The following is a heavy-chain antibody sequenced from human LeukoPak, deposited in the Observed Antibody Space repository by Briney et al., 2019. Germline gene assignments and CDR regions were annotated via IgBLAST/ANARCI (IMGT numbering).Heavy chain of an antibody. CDR2: ISSSSYI. CDR3: ARDGDYYDSRGDAFDV. CDR1: GFTVSSNY. D-gene: IGHD3-22*01. J-gene: IGHJ3*01. Sequence: PGGSLRLSCAASGFTVSSNYMKWVRQAPGKGLEWVSSISSSSYIYYAESVKGRFTISRDNAKNSLYLQMNSLRVEDTAVYYCARDGDYYDSRGDAFDVWGQGAMVTVAS. V-gene: IGHV3-69-1*01.